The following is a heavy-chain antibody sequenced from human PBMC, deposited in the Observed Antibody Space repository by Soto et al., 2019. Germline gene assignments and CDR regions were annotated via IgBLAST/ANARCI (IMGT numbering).Heavy chain of an antibody. Sequence: EVQLVESGGGLVQPGRSLRLSCAASGFTFDDYAMHWVRQAPGKGLEWVSGISWNSGSIGYADSVKGRFTISRDNAKNXXYLQMNSLRAEDTDLYYCAKDRGGYSYGYYWYFDLWGRGTLVTVSS. D-gene: IGHD5-18*01. V-gene: IGHV3-9*01. CDR3: AKDRGGYSYGYYWYFDL. CDR2: ISWNSGSI. CDR1: GFTFDDYA. J-gene: IGHJ2*01.